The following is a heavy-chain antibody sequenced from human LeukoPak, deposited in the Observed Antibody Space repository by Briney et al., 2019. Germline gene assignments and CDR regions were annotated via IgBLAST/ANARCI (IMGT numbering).Heavy chain of an antibody. CDR3: ARLTYYYDSSGQNWFNP. CDR1: GYTFSSHA. Sequence: ASVKVSCKASGYTFSSHAMHWVRQAPGQRLEWMGWINAGNGNTKYSQKFQGRVTITRDTSASTAYMELSSLRSEDTAVYYCARLTYYYDSSGQNWFNPWGQGTLVTVSS. J-gene: IGHJ5*02. D-gene: IGHD3-22*01. V-gene: IGHV1-3*01. CDR2: INAGNGNT.